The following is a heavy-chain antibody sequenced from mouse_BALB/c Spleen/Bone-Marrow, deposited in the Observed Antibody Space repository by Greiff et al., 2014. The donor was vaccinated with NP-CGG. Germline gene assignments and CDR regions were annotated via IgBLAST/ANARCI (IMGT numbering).Heavy chain of an antibody. V-gene: IGHV1S81*02. D-gene: IGHD2-12*01. Sequence: VQLQQSGAELVKPGASVKLSCKASGYTFTSSYIYWVKQRPGQGLEWIGEINPSNGGTNFNEKFKSKATLTVDKSSSTAYMQLSSLTSEDSAFYDCTRSRRAMDYWGQGTSVTVSS. CDR2: INPSNGGT. CDR1: GYTFTSSY. J-gene: IGHJ4*01. CDR3: TRSRRAMDY.